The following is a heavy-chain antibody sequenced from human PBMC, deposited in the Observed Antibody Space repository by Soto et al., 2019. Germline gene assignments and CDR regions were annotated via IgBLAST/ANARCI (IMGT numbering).Heavy chain of an antibody. J-gene: IGHJ3*02. CDR1: GFTFSSYG. Sequence: GGSLRLSCAASGFTFSSYGMHWVRQAPGKGLEWVAVIWYDGSNKYYADSVKGRFTISRDNSKNTLYLQVNSLRAEDTAVYYCCSGFSQGAFDIWGQGTMVTVSS. CDR2: IWYDGSNK. V-gene: IGHV3-33*01. CDR3: CSGFSQGAFDI. D-gene: IGHD2-15*01.